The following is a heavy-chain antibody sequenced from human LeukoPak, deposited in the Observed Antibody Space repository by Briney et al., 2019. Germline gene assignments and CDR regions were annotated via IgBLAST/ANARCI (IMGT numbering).Heavy chain of an antibody. CDR2: ISAYNGNT. Sequence: GASVKVSCKASGYTFTSYGISWVRQAPGQGLERMGWISAYNGNTNYAQKFQGRVTMTRDTSTSTVYMELSSLRSEDTAVYYCARGGDGYNLGGYWGQGTLVTVSS. D-gene: IGHD5-24*01. J-gene: IGHJ4*02. CDR1: GYTFTSYG. V-gene: IGHV1-18*01. CDR3: ARGGDGYNLGGY.